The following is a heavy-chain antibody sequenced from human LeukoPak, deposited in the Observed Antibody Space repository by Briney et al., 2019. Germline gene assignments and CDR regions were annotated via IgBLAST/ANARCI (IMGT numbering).Heavy chain of an antibody. CDR1: GFTFSSYW. CDR2: IKQDGSEK. D-gene: IGHD4-17*01. CDR3: ARDRSTVTTWVDY. V-gene: IGHV3-7*01. J-gene: IGHJ4*02. Sequence: PGGSLILSCAASGFTFSSYWMLWVCQTLGKRRELVANIKQDGSEKYYVDSVKGRFTISRDNAKNSLYLQMNSLRAEDTAVYYCARDRSTVTTWVDYWGQGTLVTVSS.